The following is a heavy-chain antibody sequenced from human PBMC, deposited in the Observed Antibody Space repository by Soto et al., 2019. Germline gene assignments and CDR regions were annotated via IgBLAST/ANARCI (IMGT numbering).Heavy chain of an antibody. CDR2: INHSGST. V-gene: IGHV4-34*01. CDR1: GGSFSGYS. Sequence: SETLSLTCAVYGGSFSGYSWNWIRQPPGKGLEWIGEINHSGSTNSNPALKSRVTISLDTSQNQFSLRWSSLHAVARAVYFCARAPQTVAMRQPVDYWGQGILVTVSS. D-gene: IGHD5-12*01. CDR3: ARAPQTVAMRQPVDY. J-gene: IGHJ4*02.